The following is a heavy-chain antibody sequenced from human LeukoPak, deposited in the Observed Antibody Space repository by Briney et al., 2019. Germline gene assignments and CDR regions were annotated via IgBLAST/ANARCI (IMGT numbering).Heavy chain of an antibody. D-gene: IGHD6-13*01. CDR1: GFTFSSYA. Sequence: PGGSLRLSCAASGFTFSSYAMSWVRQAPGKGLEWVSAISGSGGSTYYADSVKGRFTISRDNSKNTLYLQMNSLRAEDTAVYYCAKDGGYSSSWYGMSIYYYYMDVWGKGTTVTVSS. V-gene: IGHV3-23*01. CDR2: ISGSGGST. CDR3: AKDGGYSSSWYGMSIYYYYMDV. J-gene: IGHJ6*03.